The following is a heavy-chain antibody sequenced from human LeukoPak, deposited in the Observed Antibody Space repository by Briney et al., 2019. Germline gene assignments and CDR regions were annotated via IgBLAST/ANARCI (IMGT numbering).Heavy chain of an antibody. CDR1: GGSVSSGSYY. J-gene: IGHJ5*02. V-gene: IGHV4-61*01. Sequence: SETLSLTCTVSGGSVSSGSYYWSWIRQPPGKGLEWIGYIYYSGSTNYDPSLKSRVTISVDTSKNQFSLKLSSVTAADTAVYYCARGGPQYYDFWSGYTYNWFDPWGQGTLVTVSS. CDR3: ARGGPQYYDFWSGYTYNWFDP. CDR2: IYYSGST. D-gene: IGHD3-3*01.